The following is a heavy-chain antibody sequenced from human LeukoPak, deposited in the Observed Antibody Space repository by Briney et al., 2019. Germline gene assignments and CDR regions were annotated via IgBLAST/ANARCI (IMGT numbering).Heavy chain of an antibody. CDR1: GFTVSSNY. V-gene: IGHV3-53*01. CDR2: IYSGGST. D-gene: IGHD1-26*01. CDR3: ARVSRATHYFDY. Sequence: GGSLRLSCAASGFTVSSNYMSWVRRAPGKGLEWVSVIYSGGSTYYADSVKGRFTISRDNSKNTLHLQMNSLRAEDTAVYYCARVSRATHYFDYWGQGTLVTVSS. J-gene: IGHJ4*02.